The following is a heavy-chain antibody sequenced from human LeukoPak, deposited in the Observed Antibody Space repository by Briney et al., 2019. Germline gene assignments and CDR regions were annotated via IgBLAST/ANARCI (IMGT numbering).Heavy chain of an antibody. CDR2: IYYSGST. D-gene: IGHD3-10*01. CDR1: GYSISSGYY. Sequence: PSETLSLTCAVSGYSISSGYYWGWIRQPPGKGLEWIGSIYYSGSTYYNPSLKSRVTISVDTSKNQFSLKLSSVTAADTAVYYCARFSITMVRGVPWGQGTLVTVSS. J-gene: IGHJ5*02. V-gene: IGHV4-38-2*01. CDR3: ARFSITMVRGVP.